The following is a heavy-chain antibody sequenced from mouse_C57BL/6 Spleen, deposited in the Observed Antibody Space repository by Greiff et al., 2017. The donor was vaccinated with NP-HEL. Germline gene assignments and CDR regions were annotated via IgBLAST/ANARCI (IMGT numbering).Heavy chain of an antibody. CDR2: INPYNGGT. V-gene: IGHV1-19*01. D-gene: IGHD1-1*01. Sequence: VQLKESGPVLVKPGASVKMSCKASGYTFTDYYMNWVKQSHGKSLEWIGVINPYNGGTSYNQKFKGKATLTVDKSSSTAYMELNSLTSEDSAVYYCARSATTVVATDAMDYWGQGTSVTVSS. CDR3: ARSATTVVATDAMDY. J-gene: IGHJ4*01. CDR1: GYTFTDYY.